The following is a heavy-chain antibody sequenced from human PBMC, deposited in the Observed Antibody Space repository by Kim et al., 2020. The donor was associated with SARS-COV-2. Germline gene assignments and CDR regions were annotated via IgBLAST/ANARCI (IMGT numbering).Heavy chain of an antibody. CDR1: GFTFSTYA. J-gene: IGHJ4*02. V-gene: IGHV3-23*01. CDR2: IGGSGDNT. Sequence: GGSLRLSCAASGFTFSTYAMSWVRQAPGKGLEWVSAIGGSGDNTYYADSVTGRFIISRDNSKNTLYLQMNSLRAEDTAMYYCAKDPRVGGSKWDQGTLVTVSS. CDR3: AKDPRVGGSK. D-gene: IGHD1-26*01.